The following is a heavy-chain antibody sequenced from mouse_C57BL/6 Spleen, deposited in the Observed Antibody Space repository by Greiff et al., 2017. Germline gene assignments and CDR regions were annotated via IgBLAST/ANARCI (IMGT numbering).Heavy chain of an antibody. CDR1: GFNITGYY. CDR3: AISSYACCSKRNSFAY. V-gene: IGHV14-1*02. CDR2: IDPEDGDT. J-gene: IGHJ3*01. D-gene: IGHD2-5*01. Sequence: VQLQQSGAELVKPGASVKLSCKASGFNITGYYMHWVKQRPGQGLEWIGWIDPEDGDTKYNPKFKGKATLTADTSSNTAYLQLSSLTSENPAVYYCAISSYACCSKRNSFAYWGQGTLVTVSA.